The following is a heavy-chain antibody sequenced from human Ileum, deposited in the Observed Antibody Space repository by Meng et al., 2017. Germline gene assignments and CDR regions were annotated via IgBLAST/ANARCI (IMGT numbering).Heavy chain of an antibody. CDR2: IIPILGIA. CDR1: GGTFSSYT. J-gene: IGHJ4*02. CDR3: ARVGGQDGDYRDY. Sequence: SVKVSCKASGGTFSSYTISWVRQAPGQGLEWMGRIIPILGIANYAQKFQGRVTITADKSTSTAYMELSSLRSEDTAVYYCARVGGQDGDYRDYWGQGTLVTVSS. D-gene: IGHD4-17*01. V-gene: IGHV1-69*02.